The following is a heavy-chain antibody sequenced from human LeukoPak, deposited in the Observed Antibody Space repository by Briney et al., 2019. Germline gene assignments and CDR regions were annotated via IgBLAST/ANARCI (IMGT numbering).Heavy chain of an antibody. D-gene: IGHD3-10*01. CDR1: GGSISSGGYY. J-gene: IGHJ6*03. CDR2: IYYSGST. V-gene: IGHV4-31*03. Sequence: PSETLSLTYTVSGGSISSGGYYWSWIRQHPGKGLEWIGYIYYSGSTYYNPSLKSRVTISVDTSKNQFSLKLSSVTAADTAVYYCARAPGLGSYYYYMDVWGKGTTVTVSS. CDR3: ARAPGLGSYYYYMDV.